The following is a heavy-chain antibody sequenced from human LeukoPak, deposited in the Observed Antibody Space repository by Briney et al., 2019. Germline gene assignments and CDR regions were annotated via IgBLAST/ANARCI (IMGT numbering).Heavy chain of an antibody. CDR3: ARDQAIVGARDHYYYYMDV. J-gene: IGHJ6*03. CDR1: GYTFTGYY. D-gene: IGHD1-26*01. Sequence: ASVKVSCKASGYTFTGYYMHWVRQAPGQGLEWMGWINPNSGGTNYAQKFQGRVTMTRDTSISTAYMELSRLRSDDTAVYYCARDQAIVGARDHYYYYMDVWGKGTTVTVSS. CDR2: INPNSGGT. V-gene: IGHV1-2*02.